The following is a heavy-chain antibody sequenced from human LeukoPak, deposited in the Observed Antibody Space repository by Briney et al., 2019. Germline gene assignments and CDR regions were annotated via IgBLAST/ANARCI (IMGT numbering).Heavy chain of an antibody. D-gene: IGHD2-2*02. Sequence: PGGSLRLSCAASGFSFSSYAMTWVRQPPGKGLEWVSAISGSGGSTHYADSVKGRFTISRDNSKNTLFLQMNSLRAEDTAVYYCAKDQEILVVPAAIDYWGQGTLVTVSS. J-gene: IGHJ1*01. CDR1: GFSFSSYA. CDR3: AKDQEILVVPAAIDY. V-gene: IGHV3-23*01. CDR2: ISGSGGST.